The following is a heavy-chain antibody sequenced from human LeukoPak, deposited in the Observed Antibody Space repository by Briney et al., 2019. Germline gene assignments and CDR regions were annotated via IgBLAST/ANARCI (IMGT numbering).Heavy chain of an antibody. CDR2: IYYSGST. CDR1: GGSISSYY. CDR3: ARGPQYSGPFDY. V-gene: IGHV4-59*01. Sequence: SETPSLTCTVSGGSISSYYWSWIRQPPGKGLEWIGYIYYSGSTNYNPSLKSRVTISVDTSKNQFSLKLSSVTAADTAVYYCARGPQYSGPFDYWGQGTLVTVSS. J-gene: IGHJ4*02. D-gene: IGHD5-12*01.